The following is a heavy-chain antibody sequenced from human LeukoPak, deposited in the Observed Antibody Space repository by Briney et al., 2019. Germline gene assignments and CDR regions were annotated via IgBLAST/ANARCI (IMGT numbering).Heavy chain of an antibody. V-gene: IGHV4-30-4*01. J-gene: IGHJ4*02. D-gene: IGHD4-17*01. CDR2: IYYSGST. CDR1: GGSISSGDYY. CDR3: ASSRTTTVTTYDY. Sequence: PSETLSLTCTVSGGSISSGDYYWSWIRQPPGKGLEWIGYIYYSGSTYYNPSLKSRVTISVDTSKNQFSLKLSSVTAADTAVYYCASSRTTTVTTYDYWGQGTLVTVSS.